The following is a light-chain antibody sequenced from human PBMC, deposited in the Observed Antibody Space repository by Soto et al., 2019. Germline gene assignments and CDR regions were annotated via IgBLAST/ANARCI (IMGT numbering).Light chain of an antibody. Sequence: DIQMTQSPSSLSASVGDSVTITCRASQDINKYLAWYQQKPGKVPKLLIYGASTLHSGVPSRFSGRGSGAEFTLTISRLQPGDVATYYCQTYNSAPFTFGGGTKVEI. CDR1: QDINKY. J-gene: IGKJ4*01. CDR3: QTYNSAPFT. CDR2: GAS. V-gene: IGKV1-27*01.